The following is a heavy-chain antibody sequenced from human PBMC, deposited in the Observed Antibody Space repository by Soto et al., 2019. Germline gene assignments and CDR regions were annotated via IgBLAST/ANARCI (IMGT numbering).Heavy chain of an antibody. Sequence: QIALKESGPTLVKPSQTLTLTCTFSGFSFSTTGAGVGWIRQPPGKALEWLALIFWNDAKRYSPSLRSRLTIIKNTSKNQVVSTMTNVDPVDTATYYCAYRRGGSSSGGNFDYWGQGTPVTVYS. CDR1: GFSFSTTGAG. V-gene: IGHV2-5*01. CDR2: IFWNDAK. D-gene: IGHD2-15*01. J-gene: IGHJ4*02. CDR3: AYRRGGSSSGGNFDY.